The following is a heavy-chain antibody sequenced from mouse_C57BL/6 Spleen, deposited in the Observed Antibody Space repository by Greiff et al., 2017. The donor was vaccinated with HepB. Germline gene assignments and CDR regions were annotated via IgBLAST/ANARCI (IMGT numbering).Heavy chain of an antibody. D-gene: IGHD1-1*01. CDR3: ARGPPYYYGSSIFDY. J-gene: IGHJ2*01. V-gene: IGHV1-80*01. CDR1: GYAFSSYW. Sequence: QVQLQQSGAELVKPGASVKISCKASGYAFSSYWMNWVKQRPGKGLEWIGQIYPGDGDTNYNGKFKGKATLTADKSSSTAYMQLSSLTSEDSAVYFCARGPPYYYGSSIFDYWGQGTTLTVSS. CDR2: IYPGDGDT.